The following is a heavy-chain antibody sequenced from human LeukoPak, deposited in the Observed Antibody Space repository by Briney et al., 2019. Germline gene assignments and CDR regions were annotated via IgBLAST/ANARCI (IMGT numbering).Heavy chain of an antibody. V-gene: IGHV3-48*01. CDR2: ISSSGSTI. Sequence: EGSLRLSCAASGFTFSSHSMNWVRQAPGKGLEWVSYISSSGSTIYYADSVKGRFTISRDNAKNSLYLQMNSLRAEDTAVYYCARGAYYYEDWGQGTLVTVSS. CDR1: GFTFSSHS. J-gene: IGHJ4*02. D-gene: IGHD3-22*01. CDR3: ARGAYYYED.